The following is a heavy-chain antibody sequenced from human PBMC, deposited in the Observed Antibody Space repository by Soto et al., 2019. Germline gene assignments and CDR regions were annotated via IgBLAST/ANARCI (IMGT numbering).Heavy chain of an antibody. Sequence: QLHLKESGPGLVKPSETLSLTCTVSGGSIRSSLYYWGWIRQPPRKGLERIGCVYYSGSTYYNPTLKSRVTLSVDTSQNPFSLKLSSVTAADTAVYYCATLGLETVAIDYWGQGTLVTVSS. V-gene: IGHV4-39*01. J-gene: IGHJ4*02. D-gene: IGHD2-15*01. CDR3: ATLGLETVAIDY. CDR1: GGSIRSSLYY. CDR2: VYYSGST.